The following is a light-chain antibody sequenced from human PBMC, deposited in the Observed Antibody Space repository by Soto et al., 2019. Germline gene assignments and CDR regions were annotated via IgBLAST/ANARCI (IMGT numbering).Light chain of an antibody. CDR2: GAS. V-gene: IGKV3-20*01. CDR1: QSVSSY. Sequence: EIVMTQSPATLSVSPGERATLSCRASQSVSSYLAWYQQKPGQAPRLLIYGASSRATGIPDRFSGSGSGTDFTLTISRLEPEDFAVYYCQHYSSSPPAITFGQGTRLEIK. J-gene: IGKJ5*01. CDR3: QHYSSSPPAIT.